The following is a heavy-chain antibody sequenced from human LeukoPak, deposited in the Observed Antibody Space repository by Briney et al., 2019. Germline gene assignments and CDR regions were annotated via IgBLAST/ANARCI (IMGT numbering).Heavy chain of an antibody. CDR2: MNPNSGNT. Sequence: ASVKVSCTASGYTFTNYDINWVRQATGQGLEWMGWMNPNSGNTGYAQKFQGRVTITTDKSTSTAYMELNSLRAEDTAVYYGGRDTGGEYGASGYYYYYYMDVWGKGTTVSVPS. CDR3: GRDTGGEYGASGYYYYYYMDV. J-gene: IGHJ6*03. CDR1: GYTFTNYD. V-gene: IGHV1-8*03. D-gene: IGHD4/OR15-4a*01.